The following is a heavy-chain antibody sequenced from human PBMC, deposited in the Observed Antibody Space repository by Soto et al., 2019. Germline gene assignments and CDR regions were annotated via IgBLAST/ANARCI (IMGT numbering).Heavy chain of an antibody. Sequence: ASVKVYCKASGYTFTGYYMHWVRQAPGQVLEWIGWINPNRGGTNYAQKFQGRVTMTRDTSISTAYMELSRLRSDDTAVYYCARFGRYCSSTSCYTIGMDVWGQGTTVTVSS. CDR2: INPNRGGT. D-gene: IGHD2-2*02. J-gene: IGHJ6*02. V-gene: IGHV1-2*02. CDR1: GYTFTGYY. CDR3: ARFGRYCSSTSCYTIGMDV.